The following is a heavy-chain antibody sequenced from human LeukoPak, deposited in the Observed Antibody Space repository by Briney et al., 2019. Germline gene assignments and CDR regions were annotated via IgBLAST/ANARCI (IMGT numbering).Heavy chain of an antibody. CDR2: ISYDGSNK. Sequence: PGGSLRLSCAASGFTFSSYAMHWVRQAPGKGLEWVAVISYDGSNKYYADSVKGRFTISRDNSKNTLYLQMNSLRAEDTAVYYCARADIVVVVAATPHFDYWGQGTLVTVSS. D-gene: IGHD2-15*01. CDR3: ARADIVVVVAATPHFDY. V-gene: IGHV3-30*04. CDR1: GFTFSSYA. J-gene: IGHJ4*02.